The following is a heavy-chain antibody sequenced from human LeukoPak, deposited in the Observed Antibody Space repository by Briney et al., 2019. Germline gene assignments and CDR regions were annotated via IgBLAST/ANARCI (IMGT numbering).Heavy chain of an antibody. Sequence: SVKVSCKASGGPLSSYPFNWVRQAPGQGLEWMGRIIPVADLINYAQRFQGRVTVTADKSTNTAYMELSSLKSDDTAVYYCASLTPTKGYWGQGTLVTVSS. V-gene: IGHV1-69*02. D-gene: IGHD4-23*01. CDR2: IIPVADLI. J-gene: IGHJ4*02. CDR1: GGPLSSYP. CDR3: ASLTPTKGY.